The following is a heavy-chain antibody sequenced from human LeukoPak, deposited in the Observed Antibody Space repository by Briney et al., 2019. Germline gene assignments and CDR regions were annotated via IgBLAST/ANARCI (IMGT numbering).Heavy chain of an antibody. D-gene: IGHD1-26*01. CDR3: ARDVMRGSEIDY. J-gene: IGHJ4*02. V-gene: IGHV1-2*02. CDR1: GYTFIDYY. Sequence: ASVKVSCKASGYTFIDYYIHWVRQAPGQGLEWMGWMNPNSGGTNYAQKFQGRVTMTRGTSISTAYMELSRLRSDDTAVYYCARDVMRGSEIDYWGQGTLVTVSS. CDR2: MNPNSGGT.